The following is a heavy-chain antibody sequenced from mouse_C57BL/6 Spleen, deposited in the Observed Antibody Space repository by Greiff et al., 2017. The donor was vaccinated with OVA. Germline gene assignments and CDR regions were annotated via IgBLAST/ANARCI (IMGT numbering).Heavy chain of an antibody. CDR3: TADCYYFDY. CDR2: IRLKSDNYAT. V-gene: IGHV6-3*01. J-gene: IGHJ2*01. Sequence: EVKLEESGGGLVQPGGSMKLSCVASGFTFSNYWMNWVRQSPEKGLEWVAQIRLKSDNYATHYAESVKGRFTISRDDSKSSVYLQMNNLRAEDTGIYYCTADCYYFDYWGQGTTLTVSS. CDR1: GFTFSNYW.